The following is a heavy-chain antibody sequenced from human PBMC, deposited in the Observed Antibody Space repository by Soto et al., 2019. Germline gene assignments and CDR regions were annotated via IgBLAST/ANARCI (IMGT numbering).Heavy chain of an antibody. CDR1: LFTFSSYN. V-gene: IGHV3-21*06. D-gene: IGHD6-13*01. CDR3: TRDSQLIQDCFDP. J-gene: IGHJ5*02. Sequence: GGSRRLSCAASLFTFSSYNLNWFRQAPVKGLEWVSFISTGSEYIYYADSVKGRFNISRDNAKNSLYLQMNSLRAEDTAVYYCTRDSQLIQDCFDPWGQGTMVTVYS. CDR2: ISTGSEYI.